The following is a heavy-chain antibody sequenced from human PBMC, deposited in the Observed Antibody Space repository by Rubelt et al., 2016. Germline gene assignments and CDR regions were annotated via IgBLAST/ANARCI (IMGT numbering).Heavy chain of an antibody. V-gene: IGHV3-13*01. Sequence: EVQLVESGGGLVQPGGSLRLSCAASGFTFSTYDMHWVRQAAGKGLEWVSSTGSTGDTYYLGSVEGRFTISRENAKKSLYLQMNSLRAGDTAVYYCVRAYYDTSGHLHFDFWGQGTLVTVSS. J-gene: IGHJ4*02. CDR2: TGSTGDT. D-gene: IGHD3-22*01. CDR3: VRAYYDTSGHLHFDF. CDR1: GFTFSTYD.